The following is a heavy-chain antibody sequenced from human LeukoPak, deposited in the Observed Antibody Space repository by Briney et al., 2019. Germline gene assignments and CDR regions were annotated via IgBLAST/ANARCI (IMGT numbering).Heavy chain of an antibody. CDR2: VYYIGST. CDR1: GDSISSYY. J-gene: IGHJ5*02. V-gene: IGHV4-59*01. CDR3: ARTGYCSGDSCYPGWFDP. Sequence: PSETLSLACTVSGDSISSYYWSWIRQPPGKGLEWIGYVYYIGSTNYNPSLKSRVTMSVDTSKNQFSLKLSSVTAADTAVYYCARTGYCSGDSCYPGWFDPWGQGTLVTVSS. D-gene: IGHD2-15*01.